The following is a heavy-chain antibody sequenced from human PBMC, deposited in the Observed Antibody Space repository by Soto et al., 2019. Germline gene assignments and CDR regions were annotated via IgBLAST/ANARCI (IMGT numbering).Heavy chain of an antibody. CDR2: IYYSGST. CDR1: GGSISSSSYY. V-gene: IGHV4-39*01. Sequence: SETRSLTCTVSGGSISSSSYYWGWIRQPPGKGLEWIGSIYYSGSTYYNPSLKSRVTISVDTSKNQFSLKLSSVTAADTAVYYCARVLLHGLTMIVDLKLDYWGQGTLVTVSS. D-gene: IGHD3-22*01. CDR3: ARVLLHGLTMIVDLKLDY. J-gene: IGHJ4*02.